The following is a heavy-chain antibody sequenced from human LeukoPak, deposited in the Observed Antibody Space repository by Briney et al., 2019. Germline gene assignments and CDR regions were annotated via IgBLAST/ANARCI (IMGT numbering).Heavy chain of an antibody. V-gene: IGHV1-69*04. D-gene: IGHD3-22*01. J-gene: IGHJ4*02. Sequence: GASVKVSCKASGGTFSSYAISWVRQAPGQGLEWMGRIIPILGIANYAQKFQGRVTITADKSTSTAYMELSSLRSEDTAVYYCARGVRYYYDSSGEESLDYWGQGTLVTVSS. CDR3: ARGVRYYYDSSGEESLDY. CDR2: IIPILGIA. CDR1: GGTFSSYA.